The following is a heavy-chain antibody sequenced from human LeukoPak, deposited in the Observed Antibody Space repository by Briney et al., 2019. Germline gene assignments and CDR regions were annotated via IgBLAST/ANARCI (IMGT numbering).Heavy chain of an antibody. J-gene: IGHJ4*02. Sequence: GGSLRLSCAASGFTFSSYAMSWVRQAPGTGLEWVSAIVGSGDSTYYADSVKGRFTISRDNSKNTLYLQMNSLRAEGTAVYYCAKDQDYYGDYGTLDYWGQGTLVTVSS. V-gene: IGHV3-23*01. CDR1: GFTFSSYA. D-gene: IGHD4-17*01. CDR2: IVGSGDST. CDR3: AKDQDYYGDYGTLDY.